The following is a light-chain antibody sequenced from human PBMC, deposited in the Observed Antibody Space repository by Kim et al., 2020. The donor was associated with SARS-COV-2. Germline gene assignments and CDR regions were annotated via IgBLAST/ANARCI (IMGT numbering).Light chain of an antibody. Sequence: GTTVPISCTRSSGSIASNYVQWYQQRPGSAPTTVIFEDNQRPSGVPDRFSGSIDSSSNSASLTISGLKTEDEADYYCQSYDSDNQIFGGGTQLTVL. CDR3: QSYDSDNQI. V-gene: IGLV6-57*03. CDR1: SGSIASNY. J-gene: IGLJ2*01. CDR2: EDN.